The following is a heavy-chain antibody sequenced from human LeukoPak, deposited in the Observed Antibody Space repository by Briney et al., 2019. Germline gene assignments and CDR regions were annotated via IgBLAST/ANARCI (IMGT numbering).Heavy chain of an antibody. V-gene: IGHV3-48*02. CDR3: ARDYDFWSGYYKPRWFDP. Sequence: AGGSLRLSCAASGFTFSSYTMNWVRQAPGKGLQWVSGISATSSNMNYADSVKGRFTISRDNAKNSLYLQMNNLRDEDTAMYYCARDYDFWSGYYKPRWFDPWGQGTLVIVSS. J-gene: IGHJ5*02. CDR1: GFTFSSYT. D-gene: IGHD3-3*01. CDR2: ISATSSNM.